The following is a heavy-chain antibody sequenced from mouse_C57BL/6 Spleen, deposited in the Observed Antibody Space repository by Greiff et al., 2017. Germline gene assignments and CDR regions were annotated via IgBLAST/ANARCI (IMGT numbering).Heavy chain of an antibody. J-gene: IGHJ3*01. Sequence: VKLQESGAEPVRPGTSVKVSCKASGYAFTNYLIEWVKQRPGQGLEWIGVINPGSGGTNYNEKFKGKATLTADKSSSTAYMQLSSLTSEDSAVFFCAREDGYYPFAYWGQGTLVTVSA. CDR3: AREDGYYPFAY. CDR1: GYAFTNYL. V-gene: IGHV1-54*01. D-gene: IGHD2-3*01. CDR2: INPGSGGT.